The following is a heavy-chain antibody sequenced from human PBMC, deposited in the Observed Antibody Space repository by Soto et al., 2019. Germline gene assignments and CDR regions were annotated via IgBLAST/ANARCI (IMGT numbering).Heavy chain of an antibody. CDR1: GGTFSTYT. D-gene: IGHD2-2*01. V-gene: IGHV1-69*02. Sequence: QVHLEQSGAEVKKPGSSVKVSRKAAGGTFSTYTLIWVRQAPGQGLEWMGRIIPMLTVTNSAQKFQGRVTLTADKSTSTAFMELTSLTSDDTAVYYCSIGSWSAETFDVWGQGTMVTVSS. J-gene: IGHJ3*01. CDR3: SIGSWSAETFDV. CDR2: IIPMLTVT.